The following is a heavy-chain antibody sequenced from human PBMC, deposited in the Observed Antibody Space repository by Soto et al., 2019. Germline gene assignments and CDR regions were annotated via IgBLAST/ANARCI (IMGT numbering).Heavy chain of an antibody. CDR1: GFTFSSYA. CDR3: AKDGGRYFDWLLPFDY. CDR2: ISGSGGST. J-gene: IGHJ4*02. V-gene: IGHV3-23*01. Sequence: GGSLRLSCAASGFTFSSYAMSWVRQAPGKGLEWVSAISGSGGSTYYADSVKGRFTIPRDNSKNTLYLQMNSLRAEDTAVYYCAKDGGRYFDWLLPFDYWGQGTLVTVSS. D-gene: IGHD3-9*01.